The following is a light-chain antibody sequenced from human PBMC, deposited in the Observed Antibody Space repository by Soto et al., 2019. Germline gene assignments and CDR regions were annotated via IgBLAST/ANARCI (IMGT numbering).Light chain of an antibody. CDR1: QSVRRN. J-gene: IGKJ2*01. Sequence: EIVMTQSPATLSVSPGERAALSCRASQSVRRNFAWYQQKPGQAPRLLIYGASTRATGIPARFSGSGSGTDFTLTISSLQSEDFAVYYCQQYNNWPYTFGQGTKLEIK. CDR2: GAS. CDR3: QQYNNWPYT. V-gene: IGKV3-15*01.